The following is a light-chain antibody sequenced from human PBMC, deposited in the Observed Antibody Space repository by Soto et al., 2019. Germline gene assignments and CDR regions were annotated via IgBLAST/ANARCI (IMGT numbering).Light chain of an antibody. J-gene: IGLJ3*02. CDR2: EVY. CDR1: RSDVGGYNY. V-gene: IGLV2-14*01. Sequence: QSALTQPASVSESPGQSSTISCTGTRSDVGGYNYVSWYQHHPGKAPKLIIYEVYKRPSGVSNRFSGSKSGNTASLTISGLQAEDEADYFCSSYTGSSTPWVFGGGTKLTVL. CDR3: SSYTGSSTPWV.